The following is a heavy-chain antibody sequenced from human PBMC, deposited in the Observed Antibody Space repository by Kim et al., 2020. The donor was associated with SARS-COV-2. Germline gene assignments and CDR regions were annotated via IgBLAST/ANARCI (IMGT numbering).Heavy chain of an antibody. CDR1: GFTFSSYA. J-gene: IGHJ6*02. CDR2: ISYDGSNK. CDR3: ARSGSGSYDYGMDV. Sequence: GGSLRLSCAASGFTFSSYAMHWVRQAPGKGLEWVAVISYDGSNKYYADSVKGRFTISRDNSKNTLYLQMNSLRAEDTAVYYCARSGSGSYDYGMDVWGQGTTVTVSS. V-gene: IGHV3-30*04. D-gene: IGHD3-10*01.